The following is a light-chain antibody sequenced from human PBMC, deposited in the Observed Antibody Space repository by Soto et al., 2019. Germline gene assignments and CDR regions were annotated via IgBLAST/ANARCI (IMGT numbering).Light chain of an antibody. V-gene: IGLV9-49*01. CDR2: VGTGGIVG. CDR3: GADHGSGSNFVYV. Sequence: QSVLTQPASASASLGASVTLTCTLSSGYSNYKVDWYQQRPGKGPRFVMRVGTGGIVGSKGDGIPDRFSVLGSGLNRYLTIKNIQEEDESDYHCGADHGSGSNFVYVFGTGTKVTVL. CDR1: SGYSNYK. J-gene: IGLJ1*01.